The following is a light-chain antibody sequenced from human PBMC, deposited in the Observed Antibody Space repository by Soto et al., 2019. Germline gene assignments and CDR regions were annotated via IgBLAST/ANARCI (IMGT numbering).Light chain of an antibody. J-gene: IGLJ1*01. V-gene: IGLV2-14*01. Sequence: QSVLTQPASVSGSPGQSITISCTGTSSDVGAYTSVSWYQHHPGKAPEVIIYEVNKRPSGISNRFSGSKSVNTASLTISGLQPDDEAHYYCSSYTSDNRDYVFGTGTKVTVL. CDR2: EVN. CDR3: SSYTSDNRDYV. CDR1: SSDVGAYTS.